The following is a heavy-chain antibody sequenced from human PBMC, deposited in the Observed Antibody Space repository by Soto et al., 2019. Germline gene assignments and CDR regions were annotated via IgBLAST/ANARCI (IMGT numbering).Heavy chain of an antibody. CDR3: ARECSGYSPQYYFDY. D-gene: IGHD3-22*01. Sequence: EVQLVESGGGLVKPGGSLRLSCAASGFTFSSYSMNWVRQAPGKGLEWVSSISSSSSYIYYADSVKGRFTISRDNAKNSLYLQMNSLRAEDTAVYYCARECSGYSPQYYFDYWGQGTLVTVSS. J-gene: IGHJ4*02. V-gene: IGHV3-21*01. CDR2: ISSSSSYI. CDR1: GFTFSSYS.